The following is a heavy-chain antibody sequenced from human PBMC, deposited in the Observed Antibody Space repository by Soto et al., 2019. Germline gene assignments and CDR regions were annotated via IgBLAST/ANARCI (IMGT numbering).Heavy chain of an antibody. Sequence: EVQLVESGGGLVKPGGSLRLSCAASGFSFSNYNMNWVRQAPGKGLEWVSSISSSSTSTYYADSVKGRFTISRDNAKTSLYLQVHSLRAEDTAVYYCARATPCSSASFLVYCCGQGSLVSVYS. V-gene: IGHV3-21*01. CDR2: ISSSSTST. J-gene: IGHJ4*02. CDR3: ARATPCSSASFLVYC. D-gene: IGHD6-6*01. CDR1: GFSFSNYN.